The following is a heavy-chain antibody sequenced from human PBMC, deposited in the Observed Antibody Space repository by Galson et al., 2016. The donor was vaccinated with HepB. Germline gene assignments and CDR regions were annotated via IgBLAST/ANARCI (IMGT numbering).Heavy chain of an antibody. V-gene: IGHV1-69*06. CDR2: IIPMFGTS. D-gene: IGHD2-15*01. J-gene: IGHJ4*02. CDR3: ARGFGLRDCSGGRCYNLNY. Sequence: SVKVSCKASGDTFSIYVMSWVRQTPGQGLEWMGDIIPMFGTSNYAQKFQGRVTISADKSTSTAYLELSSLRSEDTAVYYCARGFGLRDCSGGRCYNLNYWGQGTLVTVSS. CDR1: GDTFSIYV.